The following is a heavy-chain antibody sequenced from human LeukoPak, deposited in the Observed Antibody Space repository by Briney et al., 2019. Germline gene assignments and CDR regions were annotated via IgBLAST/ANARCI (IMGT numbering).Heavy chain of an antibody. Sequence: PSETLSLTCAVSGYSISSGYYWGWIRQPPGKGLEWIGKIYHSGSTYYNPSLKSRVTISVDTSKNQFSLKLNSVTAADTAVYYCARYGYSSSAGDYWGQGTLVTVSS. CDR1: GYSISSGYY. CDR3: ARYGYSSSAGDY. J-gene: IGHJ4*02. D-gene: IGHD6-6*01. V-gene: IGHV4-38-2*01. CDR2: IYHSGST.